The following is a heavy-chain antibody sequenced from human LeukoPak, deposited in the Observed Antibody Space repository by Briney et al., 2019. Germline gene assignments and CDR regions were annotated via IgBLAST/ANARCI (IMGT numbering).Heavy chain of an antibody. CDR3: ANAYGDYVNWFDP. Sequence: GRSLRLSCAASGFTFSSYGMHWVRQAPGKGLEWVAVISYDGSNKYYADSVKGRFTISRDNSKNTLYLQMNSLRAEDTAVYYCANAYGDYVNWFDPWGQGTLVTVSS. CDR2: ISYDGSNK. V-gene: IGHV3-30*18. J-gene: IGHJ5*02. D-gene: IGHD4-17*01. CDR1: GFTFSSYG.